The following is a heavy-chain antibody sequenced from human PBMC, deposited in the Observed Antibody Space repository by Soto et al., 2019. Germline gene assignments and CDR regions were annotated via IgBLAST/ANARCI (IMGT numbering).Heavy chain of an antibody. CDR1: GFTFSNAW. CDR2: IKSKTDGGIT. CDR3: TTGPTYFDY. D-gene: IGHD1-26*01. Sequence: GGSLRLSCAASGFTFSNAWMNWVRQAPGKGLEWVGRIKSKTDGGITDYAAPVKGRFTISRDDSKNTLYLQMNSLKTEDTAVYYCTTGPTYFDYWGQGTLVTVSS. J-gene: IGHJ4*02. V-gene: IGHV3-15*07.